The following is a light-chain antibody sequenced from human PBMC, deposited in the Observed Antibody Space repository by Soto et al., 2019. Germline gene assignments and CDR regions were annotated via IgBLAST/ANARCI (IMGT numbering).Light chain of an antibody. CDR2: DVS. V-gene: IGKV1-5*01. CDR1: QSPGTW. J-gene: IGKJ4*01. CDR3: QQYFSYPLN. Sequence: DIQMTQSPSTLSASVGDRVIITCRASQSPGTWMAWYQQKPGTAPVLLIYDVSKLESGVPSRFSGKASRIQFTLTMTSLQHDDFETYYCQQYFSYPLNLGGRTTVQIK.